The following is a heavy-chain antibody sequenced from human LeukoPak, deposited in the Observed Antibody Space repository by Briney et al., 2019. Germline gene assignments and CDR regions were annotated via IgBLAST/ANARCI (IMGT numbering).Heavy chain of an antibody. CDR3: ARRGGSGRSFDY. J-gene: IGHJ4*02. Sequence: PSETLSLTCTVSGASVSSGGYYWSWTRQPPGKGLEWIGYIYYSGSTNLNPSLKSRVTISVDTSKNQFSLKVSSVTAADTAVYYCARRGGSGRSFDYWGQGTLVTVSS. D-gene: IGHD3-10*01. CDR2: IYYSGST. CDR1: GASVSSGGYY. V-gene: IGHV4-61*08.